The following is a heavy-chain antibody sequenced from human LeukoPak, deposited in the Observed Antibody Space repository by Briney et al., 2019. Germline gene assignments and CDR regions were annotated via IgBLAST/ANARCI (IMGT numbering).Heavy chain of an antibody. D-gene: IGHD6-19*01. Sequence: KPGGSLRLSCAASGFTFSDYYMSWIRQAPGKGLQWISFISSGGSTTNYADSVKGRFTISRDNAKNSLYLQMNSLRAEDTAVYYCARVRSNGWYFDYWGQGTLVTVSS. CDR2: ISSGGSTT. V-gene: IGHV3-11*01. CDR1: GFTFSDYY. CDR3: ARVRSNGWYFDY. J-gene: IGHJ4*02.